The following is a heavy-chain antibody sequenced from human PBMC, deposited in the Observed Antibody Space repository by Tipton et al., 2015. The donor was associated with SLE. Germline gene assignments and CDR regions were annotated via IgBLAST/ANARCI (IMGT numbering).Heavy chain of an antibody. J-gene: IGHJ6*03. Sequence: LRFSCSVSGVSISTYYWSWIRQSPGKGLEWIGEIDHFRNTNYNPSLKSRVTVSVDTSKNQFSLKLSSVTAADTAVYYCARVSRGIAYMDVWGKGTTVTFSS. CDR3: ARVSRGIAYMDV. CDR1: GVSISTYY. D-gene: IGHD6-13*01. CDR2: IDHFRNT. V-gene: IGHV4-34*01.